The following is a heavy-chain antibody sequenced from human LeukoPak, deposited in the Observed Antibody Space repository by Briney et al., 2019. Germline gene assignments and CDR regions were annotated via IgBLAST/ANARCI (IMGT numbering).Heavy chain of an antibody. CDR2: ISAYNGNT. CDR1: GYTFTSYG. Sequence: ASVKVSCKASGYTFTSYGISWVRQAPGQGLEWMGWISAYNGNTNYAQKLQGRVTMTRSTSISTAYMELSSLRSEDTAVYYCARGAYYGDYAPDYWGQGTLVTVSS. V-gene: IGHV1-18*01. D-gene: IGHD4-17*01. CDR3: ARGAYYGDYAPDY. J-gene: IGHJ4*02.